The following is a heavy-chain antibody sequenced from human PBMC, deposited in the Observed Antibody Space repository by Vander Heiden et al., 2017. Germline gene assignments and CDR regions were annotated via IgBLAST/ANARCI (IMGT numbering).Heavy chain of an antibody. CDR3: ASIIVVVNHYFDY. V-gene: IGHV4-39*01. D-gene: IGHD2-21*01. J-gene: IGHJ4*02. Sequence: QLQLQESGPGLVKPSETLSLTCTVSGGSISSSSYYWGWIRQPPGKGLDGIGSFYYSGSTFYNPSLKSPVPISVDTAKKQFSLKLSSVTAADTAVYYCASIIVVVNHYFDYWGQGTLVTVSS. CDR1: GGSISSSSYY. CDR2: FYYSGST.